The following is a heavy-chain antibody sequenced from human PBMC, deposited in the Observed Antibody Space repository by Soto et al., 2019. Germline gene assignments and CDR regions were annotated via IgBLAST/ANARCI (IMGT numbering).Heavy chain of an antibody. D-gene: IGHD3-9*01. CDR3: AAGGDIMTGYRTRYYYYGMDV. V-gene: IGHV3-15*01. CDR2: IKSKTDGGTT. CDR1: EFTFSNAW. Sequence: PGGSLRLSCVASEFTFSNAWMSWVRQAPGKGLEWVGRIKSKTDGGTTDYYAPVKGRFTISRDDSINTLYLQMNSLKTEDTAVYYCAAGGDIMTGYRTRYYYYGMDVWGQGTTVTVSS. J-gene: IGHJ6*02.